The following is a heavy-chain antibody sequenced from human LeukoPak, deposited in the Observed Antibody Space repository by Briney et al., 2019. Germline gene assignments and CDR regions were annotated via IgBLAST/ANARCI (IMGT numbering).Heavy chain of an antibody. CDR3: ASYCSSTSCYTGGFDY. J-gene: IGHJ4*02. CDR1: GFTFSSYA. Sequence: GGSLRLSCAASGFTFSSYAMSWVRQAPGRGLEWVSAISGSGGSTYYADSVKGRFTISRDNSKNTLYLQMNSLRAEDTAVYYCASYCSSTSCYTGGFDYWGQGNLVTVSS. D-gene: IGHD2-2*02. CDR2: ISGSGGST. V-gene: IGHV3-23*01.